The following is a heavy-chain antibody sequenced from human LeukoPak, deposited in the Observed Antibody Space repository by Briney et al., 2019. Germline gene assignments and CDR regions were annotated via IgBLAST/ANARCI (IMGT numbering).Heavy chain of an antibody. CDR3: ARDRGYPRDYFDY. Sequence: PGGSLRLSCAASGFTVSNNYMSWVRQAPGKGLEWVSVIYSGGSTYYADYVKGRFTISRDSSKNTVYLQMNSLRVEDTALYYCARDRGYPRDYFDYWGQGTLVTVSS. J-gene: IGHJ4*02. D-gene: IGHD5-12*01. CDR2: IYSGGST. CDR1: GFTVSNNY. V-gene: IGHV3-66*01.